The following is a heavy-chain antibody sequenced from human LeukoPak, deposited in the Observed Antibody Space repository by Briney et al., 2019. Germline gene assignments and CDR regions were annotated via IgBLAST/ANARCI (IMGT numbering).Heavy chain of an antibody. CDR1: GFTFSTYS. D-gene: IGHD3-22*01. CDR2: ISSSSSPI. CDR3: ARGSTYYDSSGQVPFDY. Sequence: GGSLRPSCAASGFTFSTYSMNWVRQAPGKGLEWVSYISSSSSPIYYADSVKGRFTISRDKAKNSLYLQMNSLRAEDTAVYYCARGSTYYDSSGQVPFDYWGQGTLVTVSS. J-gene: IGHJ4*02. V-gene: IGHV3-48*01.